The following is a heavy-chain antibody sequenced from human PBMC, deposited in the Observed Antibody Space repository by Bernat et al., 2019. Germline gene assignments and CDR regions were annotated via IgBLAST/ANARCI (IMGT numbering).Heavy chain of an antibody. CDR3: ARDKDGGYAFDY. V-gene: IGHV3-64*01. Sequence: EVELVKSGGGLVQPGGSLRLSCAASGFNFNIYAMHWVRQAPGKGLEFLSSVLGNGAKPQYASSVKGRFTISRDNSKNTLYLQMGSLRPDDTALYYCARDKDGGYAFDYWGQGTLVTVSS. CDR1: GFNFNIYA. D-gene: IGHD5-12*01. CDR2: VLGNGAKP. J-gene: IGHJ4*02.